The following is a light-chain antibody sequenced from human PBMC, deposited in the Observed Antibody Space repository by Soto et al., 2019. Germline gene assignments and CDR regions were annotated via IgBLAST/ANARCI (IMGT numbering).Light chain of an antibody. J-gene: IGLJ1*01. Sequence: QSALTQPASVSGSPGQSIAISCTGTSSDVGGYSYVSWYQQQPGKAPKLVISDVSNRPSGVSDRFSGSKSGNTACLTISGLQTEDEADYYCASYTTSSTYVFGTGTKVTVL. V-gene: IGLV2-14*01. CDR2: DVS. CDR1: SSDVGGYSY. CDR3: ASYTTSSTYV.